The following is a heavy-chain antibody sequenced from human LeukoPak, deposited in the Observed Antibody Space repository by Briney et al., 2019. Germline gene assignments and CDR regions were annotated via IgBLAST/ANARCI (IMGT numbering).Heavy chain of an antibody. Sequence: GGSLRLSCAASGFTFSSYVIHWVRQAPGKGLEWGAVISYDGSNKYYADSVKGRFTISRDNSKNTLYLQMNSLRAEDTAVYYCARDPRQYSSGWYYFDYWGQGTLVTVSS. CDR1: GFTFSSYV. J-gene: IGHJ4*02. CDR3: ARDPRQYSSGWYYFDY. CDR2: ISYDGSNK. D-gene: IGHD6-19*01. V-gene: IGHV3-30*04.